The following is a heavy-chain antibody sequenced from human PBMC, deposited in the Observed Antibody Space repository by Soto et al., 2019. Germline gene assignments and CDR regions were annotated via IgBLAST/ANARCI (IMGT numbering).Heavy chain of an antibody. CDR2: IGAYNGNT. J-gene: IGHJ4*02. CDR1: GYTFTSYG. CDR3: AIAFGYDSSGYYNY. D-gene: IGHD3-22*01. V-gene: IGHV1-18*01. Sequence: VQLVQSGAEVKKPGASVEVSCKASGYTFTSYGISWVRQAPGQGLEWMGWIGAYNGNTNYAQKLQGRVTMTTDTSTSTAYMELRSLRSDDTAVYYCAIAFGYDSSGYYNYWGQGTLVTVSS.